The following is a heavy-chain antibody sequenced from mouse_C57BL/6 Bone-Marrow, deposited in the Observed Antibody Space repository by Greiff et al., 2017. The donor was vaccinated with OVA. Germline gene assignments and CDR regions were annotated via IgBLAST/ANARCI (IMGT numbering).Heavy chain of an antibody. CDR3: AREPLGFDY. Sequence: QVQLQQPGAELVMPGASVKLSCKASGYTFTSYWMHWVKQRPGQGLEWIGEIDPSDSYTNYNQKFKGKSTLTVDKSSSTAYMQLSSLTSADSAVYYCAREPLGFDYWGQGTTLTVSS. CDR1: GYTFTSYW. CDR2: IDPSDSYT. J-gene: IGHJ2*01. V-gene: IGHV1-69*01. D-gene: IGHD6-1*01.